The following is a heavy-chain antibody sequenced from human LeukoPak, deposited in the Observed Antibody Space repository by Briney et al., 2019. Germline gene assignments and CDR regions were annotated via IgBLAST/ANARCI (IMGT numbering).Heavy chain of an antibody. CDR1: GFTFSNYW. D-gene: IGHD3-16*02. Sequence: GGSLRLSCAASGFTFSNYWMSWVRQAPGKGLEWVANIKQDGSEKYYVDSVKGRFTTYRDNAKNSLYLQMNSLRAEDTAVYYCAREFKLRLSLFDYWGQGSLVTVSS. J-gene: IGHJ4*02. CDR2: IKQDGSEK. CDR3: AREFKLRLSLFDY. V-gene: IGHV3-7*01.